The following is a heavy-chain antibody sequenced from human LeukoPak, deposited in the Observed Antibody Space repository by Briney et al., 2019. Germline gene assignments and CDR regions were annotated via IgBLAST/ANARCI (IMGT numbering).Heavy chain of an antibody. D-gene: IGHD3-10*01. Sequence: SETLSLTCTVSGGSISSSSYYWGWIRQPPGKGLEWIGSIYYSGSTYYNPSLKSRVTISVDTSKNQFSLKLSSVTAADTAVYYCATYYYGPGGLYWGQGTLVTVSS. CDR1: GGSISSSSYY. CDR3: ATYYYGPGGLY. V-gene: IGHV4-39*01. CDR2: IYYSGST. J-gene: IGHJ4*02.